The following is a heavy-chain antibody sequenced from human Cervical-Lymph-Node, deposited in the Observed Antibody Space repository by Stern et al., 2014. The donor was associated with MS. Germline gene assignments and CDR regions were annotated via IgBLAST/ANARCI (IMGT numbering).Heavy chain of an antibody. D-gene: IGHD2-15*01. CDR3: ARDNGLLVEHFFDY. J-gene: IGHJ4*02. CDR1: GASISSNNYF. Sequence: QVQLQESGPGLVKPSQTLSLTCTVSGASISSNNYFWNWIRQHPGKGLEWLGYISSSGSTYYNPSLRSRLTISVDTSKSQFSLTLSSATAADTAVYYCARDNGLLVEHFFDYWGQGALVTVSS. CDR2: ISSSGST. V-gene: IGHV4-31*03.